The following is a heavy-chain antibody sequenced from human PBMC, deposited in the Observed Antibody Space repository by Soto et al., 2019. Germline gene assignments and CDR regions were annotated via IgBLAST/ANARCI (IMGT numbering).Heavy chain of an antibody. J-gene: IGHJ6*02. CDR3: AKTPGYCSGGSCYRNYYYGMDV. Sequence: GGSLRLSCAASGFTFSSYAMSWVRQAPGKGLEWVSAISGSGGSTYYADSVKGRFTISRDNSKNTLYLQMNSRRAEDTAVYYCAKTPGYCSGGSCYRNYYYGMDVWGQGTTVTVSS. V-gene: IGHV3-23*01. CDR2: ISGSGGST. D-gene: IGHD2-15*01. CDR1: GFTFSSYA.